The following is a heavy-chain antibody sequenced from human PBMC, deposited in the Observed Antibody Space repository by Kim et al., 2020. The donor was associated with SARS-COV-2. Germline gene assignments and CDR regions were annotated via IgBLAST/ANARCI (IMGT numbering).Heavy chain of an antibody. D-gene: IGHD2-21*02. J-gene: IGHJ4*02. V-gene: IGHV4-34*01. Sequence: YNPSLKSRVTISVDTSKNQFSLKLSSVTAADTAVYYCAVADCGGDCYLDYWGQGTLVTVSS. CDR3: AVADCGGDCYLDY.